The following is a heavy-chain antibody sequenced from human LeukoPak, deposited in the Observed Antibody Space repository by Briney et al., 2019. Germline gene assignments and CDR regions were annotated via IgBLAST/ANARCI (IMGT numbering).Heavy chain of an antibody. J-gene: IGHJ4*02. V-gene: IGHV3-66*01. D-gene: IGHD5-24*01. CDR2: IYLDGRA. CDR3: ARDAETSLAN. Sequence: GGSLRLSCAASGFAVSSKYMNWVRQAPGKGLEWVTVIYLDGRADYADSVKGRFTISSDNSKNTVYLQMNSLKDENTAVYYCARDAETSLANWGQGTLVTVSP. CDR1: GFAVSSKY.